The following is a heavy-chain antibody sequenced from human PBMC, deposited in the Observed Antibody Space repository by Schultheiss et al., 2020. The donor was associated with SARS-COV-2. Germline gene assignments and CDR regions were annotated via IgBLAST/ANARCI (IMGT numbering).Heavy chain of an antibody. J-gene: IGHJ2*01. CDR2: IKHSGST. D-gene: IGHD3-22*01. CDR1: GGSFSGYY. Sequence: SETLSLTCAVYGGSFSGYYWRWIRQTPGKGLEWSGEIKHSGSTNYNPSLKSRVTISVDTSKNQFSLKLSSVTAADTAVYYCARGRYYYDSSGRYWYFDLWGRGTLVTVSS. V-gene: IGHV4-34*01. CDR3: ARGRYYYDSSGRYWYFDL.